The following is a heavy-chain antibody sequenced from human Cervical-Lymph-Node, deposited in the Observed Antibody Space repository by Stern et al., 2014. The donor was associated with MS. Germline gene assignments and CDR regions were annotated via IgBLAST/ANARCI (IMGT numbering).Heavy chain of an antibody. J-gene: IGHJ4*02. CDR2: MNPNSGNT. CDR3: ARGHDYGNYVGDY. Sequence: VQLVESGAEVKKPGASVKVSCKASGYPFTTYDINWVRQTTGQGLEWMGWMNPNSGNTGYAQKFQGRVTMTRNTSISTSYMELSSLRSEDTAVYYCARGHDYGNYVGDYWGQGTLVTVSS. D-gene: IGHD4-11*01. CDR1: GYPFTTYD. V-gene: IGHV1-8*01.